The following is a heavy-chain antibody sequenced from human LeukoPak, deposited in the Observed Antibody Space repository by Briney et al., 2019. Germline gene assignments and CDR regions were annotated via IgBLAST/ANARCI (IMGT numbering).Heavy chain of an antibody. CDR1: GFTFSSYS. V-gene: IGHV3-48*04. CDR3: ARDVNTAMAPGFDY. CDR2: ISSSSSTI. J-gene: IGHJ4*02. Sequence: GGSLRLSCAASGFTFSSYSMNWVRQAPGKGLEGVSYISSSSSTIYYADSVKGRFTISRDNAKNSLYLQMNSLRAEDTAVYYCARDVNTAMAPGFDYWGQGTLVTVSS. D-gene: IGHD5-18*01.